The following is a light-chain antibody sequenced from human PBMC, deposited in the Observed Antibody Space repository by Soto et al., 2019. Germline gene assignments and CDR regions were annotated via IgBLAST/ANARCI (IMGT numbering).Light chain of an antibody. J-gene: IGKJ2*01. CDR1: QGISSW. CDR3: QQADSFPHT. Sequence: DIQMTQSPSSVSASVGDRDTISCRASQGISSWLAWYHQKPGRAPKLLIYAASSLQSGVPSRFSGSGSGTDFSLAISCLQPEDFATYYCQQADSFPHTFGQGTNLEIK. V-gene: IGKV1-12*01. CDR2: AAS.